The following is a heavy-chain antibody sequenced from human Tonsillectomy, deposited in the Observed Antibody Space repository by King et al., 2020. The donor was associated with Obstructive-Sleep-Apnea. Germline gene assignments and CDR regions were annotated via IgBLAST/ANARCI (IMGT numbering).Heavy chain of an antibody. CDR1: GFTFRSYA. V-gene: IGHV3-30*04. J-gene: IGHJ6*02. CDR3: AREFNDYEDFYGLDV. Sequence: VQLVGSGGGVVQPGRSLRLSCATSGFTFRSYAMHWVRQAPGKGLEWVAVISYDGKYKHYADSVKGRYTITRDNSKNMLYLQMNSLRAEDTAVYYCAREFNDYEDFYGLDVWGQGTTVTVSS. D-gene: IGHD4-17*01. CDR2: ISYDGKYK.